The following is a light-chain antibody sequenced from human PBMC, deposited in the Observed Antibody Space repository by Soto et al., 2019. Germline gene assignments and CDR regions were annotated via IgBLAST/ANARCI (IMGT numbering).Light chain of an antibody. CDR3: AAWDDSLNAVV. CDR1: LANIGSNT. J-gene: IGLJ2*01. V-gene: IGLV1-44*01. Sequence: QSVLTHPPSASGTPGQRVTSSCYGRLANIGSNTVNWYQQLPGTAPKLLIYSNNQRPSGVPDRFSGSKSGTSASLAISGLQSDDEADYYCAAWDDSLNAVVFGGGTKLTV. CDR2: SNN.